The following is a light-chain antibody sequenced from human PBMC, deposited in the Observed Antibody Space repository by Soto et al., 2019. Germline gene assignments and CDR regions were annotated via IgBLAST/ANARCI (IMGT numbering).Light chain of an antibody. V-gene: IGKV3-20*01. Sequence: EIVLTQSPGTLSLSPGERATLSCRASQSVSNNYLAWYQQKPGQAPRRLIFGASGRAAGIPGRCSGSGSGTDFTLTISRLEPEDFAVYYCQQYGTSPTFGQGTKVEIK. J-gene: IGKJ1*01. CDR3: QQYGTSPT. CDR1: QSVSNNY. CDR2: GAS.